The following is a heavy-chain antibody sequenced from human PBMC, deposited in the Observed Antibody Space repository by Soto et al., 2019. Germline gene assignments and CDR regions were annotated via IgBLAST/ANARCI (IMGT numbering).Heavy chain of an antibody. D-gene: IGHD6-19*01. J-gene: IGHJ4*02. CDR3: ARDSSSGWYGVDY. CDR1: GGSISSGGYY. CDR2: IYYSGST. Sequence: SETLSLTCTVSGGSISSGGYYWSWIRQHPGKGLEWIGYIYYSGSTYYNPSLKSRVTISVDTSKNQFSLKLSSVTAADTAVYYCARDSSSGWYGVDYWGQGTLVTVSS. V-gene: IGHV4-31*03.